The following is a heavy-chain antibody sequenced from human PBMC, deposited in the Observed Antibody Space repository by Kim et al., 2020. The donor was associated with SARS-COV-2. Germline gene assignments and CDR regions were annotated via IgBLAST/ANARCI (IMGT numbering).Heavy chain of an antibody. J-gene: IGHJ3*02. CDR2: INHSGST. V-gene: IGHV4-34*01. CDR3: AMTTMILRAFDI. Sequence: SETLSLTCAVYGGSFSGYYWSWIRQPPGKGLEWIGEINHSGSTNYNPSLKSRVTISVDTSKNQFSLKLSSVTAADTAVYYCAMTTMILRAFDIWGQGTMVTVSS. CDR1: GGSFSGYY. D-gene: IGHD3-22*01.